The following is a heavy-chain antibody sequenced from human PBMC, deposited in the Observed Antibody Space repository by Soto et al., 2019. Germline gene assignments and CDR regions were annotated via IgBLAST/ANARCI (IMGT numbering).Heavy chain of an antibody. D-gene: IGHD6-19*01. Sequence: EVQLLESGGGLVQPGGSLRLSCAASGFTFSSYAMSWVRQAPGKGLEWVSAISGSGGTTYYADSVKGRFTFSRDNSKNTLYLQMKSVRAEDTAVYYCAKAANGWFSAFDIWGQGTMVTVSS. CDR3: AKAANGWFSAFDI. CDR2: ISGSGGTT. CDR1: GFTFSSYA. V-gene: IGHV3-23*01. J-gene: IGHJ3*02.